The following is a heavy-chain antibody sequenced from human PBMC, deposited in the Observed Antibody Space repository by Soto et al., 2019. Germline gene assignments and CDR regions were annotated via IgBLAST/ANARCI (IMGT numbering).Heavy chain of an antibody. CDR3: ECTAVQQYLIDF. V-gene: IGHV4-34*01. CDR1: GGFLSACY. D-gene: IGHD6-19*01. CDR2: INHSGST. J-gene: IGHJ6*03. Sequence: SETLSPPLAGSGGFLSACYWIGIPQPPGKGLEWIGEINHSGSTNYNPSLKSRVTISVDTSKTQFSLKLSSVTAADTAVYYCECTAVQQYLIDFWGKGTTVTVSS.